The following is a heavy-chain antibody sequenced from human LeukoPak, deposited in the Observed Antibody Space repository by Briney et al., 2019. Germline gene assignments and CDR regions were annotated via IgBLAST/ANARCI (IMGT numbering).Heavy chain of an antibody. V-gene: IGHV4-39*01. CDR3: ASLIRGSHGDYAYYYYYMDV. Sequence: PSETLSLTCTVSGGSISSSSHYWGWIRQPPGKGPEWLGSIYYSGSTYYNPSLKSRVTISVDTSKNQFSLKLSSVTAADTAVYYCASLIRGSHGDYAYYYYYMDVWGKGTTVTVSS. CDR1: GGSISSSSHY. D-gene: IGHD4-17*01. J-gene: IGHJ6*03. CDR2: IYYSGST.